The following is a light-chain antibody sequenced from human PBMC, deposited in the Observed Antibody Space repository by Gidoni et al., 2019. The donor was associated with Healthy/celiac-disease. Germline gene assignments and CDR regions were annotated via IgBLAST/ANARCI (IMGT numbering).Light chain of an antibody. CDR2: GAS. CDR3: QQYNNWPPLT. CDR1: QSVSSN. V-gene: IGKV3-15*01. J-gene: IGKJ4*01. Sequence: DIVITQSPATLSVSPGERATLSCTASQSVSSNLAWYQQKPGQAPRILIYGASTRGTGIPARFSGSGDGKEFTLTIRRLQYEEFAVYSCQQYNNWPPLTFGGGTKVEIK.